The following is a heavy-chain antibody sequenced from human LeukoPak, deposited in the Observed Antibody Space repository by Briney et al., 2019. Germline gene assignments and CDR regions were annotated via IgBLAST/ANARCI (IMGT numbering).Heavy chain of an antibody. V-gene: IGHV3-23*01. CDR1: GFIFSDYA. J-gene: IGHJ4*02. CDR2: IGRRADST. Sequence: GGSLRLSCAASGFIFSDYAMSWVRQPPGKGLEWVSSIGRRADSTVYTDSVRGRFSISRDNSKNTMYLQMNNLRAEDTAVYYCATDKMGDPGCKYFLGGQGTLVTVSP. D-gene: IGHD2/OR15-2a*01. CDR3: ATDKMGDPGCKYFL.